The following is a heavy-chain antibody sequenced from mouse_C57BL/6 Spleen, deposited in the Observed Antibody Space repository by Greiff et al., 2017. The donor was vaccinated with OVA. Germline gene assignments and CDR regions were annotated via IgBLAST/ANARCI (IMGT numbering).Heavy chain of an antibody. V-gene: IGHV8-8*01. CDR2: IWWDDDK. CDR3: ARMQYYGSSLYYAMDY. D-gene: IGHD1-1*01. Sequence: QVTLKVSGPGILQPSQTLSLTCSFSGFSLSTFGMGVGWIRQPSGTGLEWLAHIWWDDDKYYNPALKSRLTISKDTSKNQVFLKIANVDTADTATYYCARMQYYGSSLYYAMDYWGQGTSVTVSS. J-gene: IGHJ4*01. CDR1: GFSLSTFGMG.